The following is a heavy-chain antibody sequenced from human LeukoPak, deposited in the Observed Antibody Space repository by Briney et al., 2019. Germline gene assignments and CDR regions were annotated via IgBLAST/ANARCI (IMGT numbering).Heavy chain of an antibody. D-gene: IGHD1-26*01. Sequence: GGSLRLSCAASGFTFSNYAMSWVRQAPGKGLEWVAVIDSSGGGIYYADSVKGRFTISRDNSKNTLYLQMNSLRAEDTAVFYCGKYSASGSRYFDYWGQGTLVTGSS. V-gene: IGHV3-23*01. J-gene: IGHJ4*02. CDR3: GKYSASGSRYFDY. CDR2: IDSSGGGI. CDR1: GFTFSNYA.